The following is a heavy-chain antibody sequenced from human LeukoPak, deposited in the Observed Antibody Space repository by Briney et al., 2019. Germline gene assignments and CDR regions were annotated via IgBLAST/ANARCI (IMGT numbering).Heavy chain of an antibody. Sequence: GGSLRLSCAASGFTFSCYMMNWVRQAPGKGLEWVSSINSGSTYTYYTESVKGRFTVSRDNAKNSLFLQMNSLRAEDTAIYYCARSLTTLTYEGYWGQGTLVTVSS. CDR3: ARSLTTLTYEGY. CDR1: GFTFSCYM. CDR2: INSGSTYT. V-gene: IGHV3-21*01. D-gene: IGHD1-1*01. J-gene: IGHJ4*02.